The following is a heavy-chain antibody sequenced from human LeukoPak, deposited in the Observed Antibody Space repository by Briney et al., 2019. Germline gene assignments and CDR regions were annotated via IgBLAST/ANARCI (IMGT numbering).Heavy chain of an antibody. CDR2: IYYSGST. CDR3: ARDSRGYRAAAYYYYGMDV. V-gene: IGHV4-39*07. CDR1: GGSISSSSYY. Sequence: SETLSLTCTVSGGSISSSSYYWGWIRQPPGKGLEWIGSIYYSGSTYYNPSLKSRVTISVDTSKNQFSLKLSSVTAADTAVYYCARDSRGYRAAAYYYYGMDVWGQGTTVTVSS. D-gene: IGHD6-13*01. J-gene: IGHJ6*02.